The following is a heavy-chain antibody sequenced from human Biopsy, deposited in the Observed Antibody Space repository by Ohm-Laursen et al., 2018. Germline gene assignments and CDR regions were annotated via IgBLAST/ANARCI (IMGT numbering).Heavy chain of an antibody. D-gene: IGHD4-17*01. CDR2: ISAYNGHT. V-gene: IGHV1-18*01. CDR1: GYPFITYG. Sequence: ASVKVSCKASGYPFITYGISWVRQAPGQGLEWMGWISAYNGHTKFARKFQDRVTMTTDTSTTTAYMDLRSLRSDETAVYYCARDPHGEGRDYGSYFDYWGQGTLVTVSS. J-gene: IGHJ4*02. CDR3: ARDPHGEGRDYGSYFDY.